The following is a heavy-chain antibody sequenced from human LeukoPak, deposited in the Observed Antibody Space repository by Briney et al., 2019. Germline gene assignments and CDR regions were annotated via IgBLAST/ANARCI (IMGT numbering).Heavy chain of an antibody. Sequence: GGSLRLSCAVSGFTFSSYAMSWVRQAPGEGLEWVSAISGRGGSTYYADSVKGRFTISRDNSKNTLYLQMNSLGAGDTAVYYCASLPKGIVVVVASSYYVDYWGQGTLVTVSS. V-gene: IGHV3-23*01. D-gene: IGHD2-15*01. CDR2: ISGRGGST. CDR1: GFTFSSYA. CDR3: ASLPKGIVVVVASSYYVDY. J-gene: IGHJ4*02.